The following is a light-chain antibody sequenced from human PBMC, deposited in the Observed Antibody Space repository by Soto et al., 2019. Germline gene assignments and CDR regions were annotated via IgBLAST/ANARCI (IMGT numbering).Light chain of an antibody. V-gene: IGKV3-15*01. CDR2: GAS. Sequence: EIELSQSPATVSLSPGERATLSCRASQSVSSYLAWYQQKPGQAPRLLISGASTRATGIPARFSGTGSGTEFTLTISSLQSEDFAFYYCQQYNVWPPTFAQGTKVDI. CDR1: QSVSSY. CDR3: QQYNVWPPT. J-gene: IGKJ1*01.